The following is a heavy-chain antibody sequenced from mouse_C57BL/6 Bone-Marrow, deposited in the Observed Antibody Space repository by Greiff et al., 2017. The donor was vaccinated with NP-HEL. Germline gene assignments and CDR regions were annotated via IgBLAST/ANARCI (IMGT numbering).Heavy chain of an antibody. CDR1: GFTFSDYY. Sequence: EVQLVESAGGLVQPGSSMKLSCTASGFTFSDYYMAWVRQVPEKGLEWVANINYDGSSTYYLDSLKSRFIISRDNAKNILYLQMSSLKSEDTATYYCARLGRYYGSFDYWGQGTTLTVSS. J-gene: IGHJ2*01. D-gene: IGHD1-1*01. V-gene: IGHV5-16*01. CDR2: INYDGSST. CDR3: ARLGRYYGSFDY.